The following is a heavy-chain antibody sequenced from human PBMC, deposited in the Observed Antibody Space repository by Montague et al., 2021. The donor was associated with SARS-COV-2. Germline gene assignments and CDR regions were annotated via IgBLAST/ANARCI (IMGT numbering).Heavy chain of an antibody. CDR3: ARDRDYYDSSGHYYEIDY. J-gene: IGHJ4*02. V-gene: IGHV3-33*08. D-gene: IGHD3-22*01. CDR1: GFILSTYG. Sequence: SLRLSCAVSGFILSTYGMHWVRQAPGKGLEWVAVIWYDRSNKYYADSVKGRFTISRDNSKNTLYLQMNSLRAEDTAVYYCARDRDYYDSSGHYYEIDYWGQGTLVTVSS. CDR2: IWYDRSNK.